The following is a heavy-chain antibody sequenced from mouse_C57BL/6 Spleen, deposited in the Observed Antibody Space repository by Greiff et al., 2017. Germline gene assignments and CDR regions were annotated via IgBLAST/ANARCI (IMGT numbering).Heavy chain of an antibody. J-gene: IGHJ2*02. D-gene: IGHD1-1*01. CDR3: ARGLLRFSAMDY. CDR2: INPNNGGT. Sequence: VQLQQSGPELVKPGASVKISCKASGYTFTNYYMTWVKQSHGKSLEWIGDINPNNGGTSYNQKFKGKATLTVDTSSSTAYMELRSLTSEDSAVYYCARGLLRFSAMDYWGQGTSLTVSS. CDR1: GYTFTNYY. V-gene: IGHV1-26*01.